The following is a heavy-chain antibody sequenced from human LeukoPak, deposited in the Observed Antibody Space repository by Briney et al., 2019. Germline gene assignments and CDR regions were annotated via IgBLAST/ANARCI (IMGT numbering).Heavy chain of an antibody. V-gene: IGHV3-30*04. D-gene: IGHD2-15*01. J-gene: IGHJ4*02. Sequence: PGGSLRLSCAASGFTFSSYAMHWVRQAPGKGLEWVAVISYDGSNKYYADSVKGRFTISRDNSKNTLYLQMNSLRAEDTAVYYCARDFVVVVVAATPAYWGQGTLVTVSS. CDR2: ISYDGSNK. CDR3: ARDFVVVVVAATPAY. CDR1: GFTFSSYA.